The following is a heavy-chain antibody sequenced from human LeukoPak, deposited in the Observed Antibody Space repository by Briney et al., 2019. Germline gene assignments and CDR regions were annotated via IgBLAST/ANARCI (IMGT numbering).Heavy chain of an antibody. V-gene: IGHV3-53*01. Sequence: PGGSLRLSCAASGFTVSNKYMTWVRQAPGKGLEWVSLIYSDGSTYYADSVKGRFTISRDNSKNTLNNQLDSLRAEDTALYYWGRRAGAYSQPYDYWGQGTLVTVSS. D-gene: IGHD4/OR15-4a*01. CDR1: GFTVSNKY. CDR3: GRRAGAYSQPYDY. CDR2: IYSDGST. J-gene: IGHJ4*02.